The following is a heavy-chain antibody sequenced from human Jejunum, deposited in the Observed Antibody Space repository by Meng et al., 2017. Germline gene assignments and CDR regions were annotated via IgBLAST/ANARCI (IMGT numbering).Heavy chain of an antibody. CDR3: ARWDSSGFWGGRLDT. D-gene: IGHD3-22*01. Sequence: ADSVKSRFAISRDNSQNPLYLQMSSLRAEDTAVYYCARWDSSGFWGGRLDTWGQGTLVTVSS. V-gene: IGHV3-30*09. J-gene: IGHJ5*02.